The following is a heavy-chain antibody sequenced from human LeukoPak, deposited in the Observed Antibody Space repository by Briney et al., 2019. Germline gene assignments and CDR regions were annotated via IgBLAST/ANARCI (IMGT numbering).Heavy chain of an antibody. CDR2: IYSGGST. Sequence: GGSLRLSCAASGFTFSSYAMSWVRQAPGKGLEWVSVIYSGGSTYYADSVKGRFTISRHNSKNTLYLQMNSLRAEDTAVYYCARDGGSSTGFIYYYYYGMDVWGQGTTVTVSS. CDR1: GFTFSSYA. V-gene: IGHV3-66*01. CDR3: ARDGGSSTGFIYYYYYGMDV. J-gene: IGHJ6*02. D-gene: IGHD1-26*01.